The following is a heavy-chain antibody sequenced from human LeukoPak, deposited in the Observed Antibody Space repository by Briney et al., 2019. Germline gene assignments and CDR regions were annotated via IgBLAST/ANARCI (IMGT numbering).Heavy chain of an antibody. CDR2: IYSGGST. V-gene: IGHV3-66*01. CDR1: GLTASSNY. D-gene: IGHD3-3*01. Sequence: GGSLRFSGAPPGLTASSNYRSWVGKPPGKGLGGVSVIYSGGSTYYADSVKGRFTISRDNSKNTLYLQMNSLRAEDTAVYYCARDYDEYSFDYWGQGTLVTVSS. J-gene: IGHJ4*02. CDR3: ARDYDEYSFDY.